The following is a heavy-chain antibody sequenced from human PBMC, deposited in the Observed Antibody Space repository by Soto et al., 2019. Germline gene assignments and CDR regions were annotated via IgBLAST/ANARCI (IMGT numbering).Heavy chain of an antibody. CDR3: FGGNGGPQ. V-gene: IGHV3-7*03. D-gene: IGHD3-16*01. CDR1: DLTFRNSW. J-gene: IGHJ4*02. Sequence: PGGSLRLSCATSDLTFRNSWINWVRQAPGKGLEWVANIKPDGGATNYVDSVKGRFTISRDNVRNSASLQMNSLRVEDTAVYFCFGGNGGPQWGQGTLVTVSS. CDR2: IKPDGGAT.